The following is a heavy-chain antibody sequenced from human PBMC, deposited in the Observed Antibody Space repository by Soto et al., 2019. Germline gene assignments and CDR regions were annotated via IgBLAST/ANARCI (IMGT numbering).Heavy chain of an antibody. J-gene: IGHJ6*03. Sequence: EVQLVESGGGLVQPGRSLRLSCAASGFTFDDYAMHWVRQAPGKGLEWVSGISWNSGSIGYAHSVKGRFTISRDNAKNSPYLQMNSLRAEDTALYYCAKDTGTAYSNYVNYMDVWGKGTTVTVSS. CDR1: GFTFDDYA. V-gene: IGHV3-9*01. D-gene: IGHD4-4*01. CDR2: ISWNSGSI. CDR3: AKDTGTAYSNYVNYMDV.